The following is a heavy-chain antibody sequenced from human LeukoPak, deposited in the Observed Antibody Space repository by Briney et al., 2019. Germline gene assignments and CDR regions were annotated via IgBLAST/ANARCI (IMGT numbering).Heavy chain of an antibody. CDR3: AGHKATQYYFDSSGYPLDY. Sequence: GGSLRLSCAASGFIFNNYGMHWVRQAPGKGLEWVAVISYDGSNKYYADSVKGRFTISRDNSKYTLYLQMNSLRAEDTAVYYCAGHKATQYYFDSSGYPLDYWGQGTLVTVSS. V-gene: IGHV3-30*03. CDR2: ISYDGSNK. D-gene: IGHD3-22*01. J-gene: IGHJ4*02. CDR1: GFIFNNYG.